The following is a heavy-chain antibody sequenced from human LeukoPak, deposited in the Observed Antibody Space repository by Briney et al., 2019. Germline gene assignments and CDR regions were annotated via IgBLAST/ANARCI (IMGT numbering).Heavy chain of an antibody. J-gene: IGHJ6*03. D-gene: IGHD1-26*01. CDR1: GYRFTTYW. CDR3: ARQGSSDYMDV. Sequence: GESLKISCKASGYRFTTYWIGWVRQMPGKGLEWMGIIFPGDSDTRYSPSFQGQVTISADKSISTAYLQWSSLKASDTAMYYCARQGSSDYMDVWGKGTTVTISS. CDR2: IFPGDSDT. V-gene: IGHV5-51*01.